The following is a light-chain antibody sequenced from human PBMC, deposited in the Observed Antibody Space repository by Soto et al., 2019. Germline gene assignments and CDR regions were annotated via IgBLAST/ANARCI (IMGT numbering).Light chain of an antibody. J-gene: IGKJ1*01. CDR2: NAS. Sequence: DIQMTQSPSTLSASVGDRVTITCRASQSISSWSAWYQQKPGKPPKLLILNASTLGSGVPSRFSGSGSGTEFTLTISGLQPDDFATYYCQHCDTSWPFGQGTKVDIK. CDR3: QHCDTSWP. V-gene: IGKV1-5*01. CDR1: QSISSW.